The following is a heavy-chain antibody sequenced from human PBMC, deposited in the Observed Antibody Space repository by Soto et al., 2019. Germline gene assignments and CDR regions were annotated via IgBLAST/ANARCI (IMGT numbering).Heavy chain of an antibody. V-gene: IGHV4-31*03. J-gene: IGHJ5*02. CDR1: RAFINSGGFY. CDR2: IFHSGSS. Sequence: QVQLQESGPGLVKPSQTLSLTCSVSRAFINSGGFYYSWIRQPPGKGLEWLGSIFHSGSSLYNPSLRGGLALSAVPSRIQLPVQRTAVTAADTAVYYCVRGGIAGHWFDPWGQGILVTVSS. D-gene: IGHD2-15*01. CDR3: VRGGIAGHWFDP.